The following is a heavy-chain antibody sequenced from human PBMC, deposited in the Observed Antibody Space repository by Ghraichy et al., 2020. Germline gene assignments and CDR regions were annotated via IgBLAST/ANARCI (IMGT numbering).Heavy chain of an antibody. D-gene: IGHD4-11*01. J-gene: IGHJ4*02. CDR3: ARADYSSPFDY. Sequence: LRLSCAVSGGSISSGGYSWSWIRQPPGKGLEWIGYIYYSGSTYYNPSLKSRVTISVDTSKNQFSLKLSSVTAADTAVYYCARADYSSPFDYWGQGTLVTVSS. CDR2: IYYSGST. V-gene: IGHV4-30-4*07. CDR1: GGSISSGGYS.